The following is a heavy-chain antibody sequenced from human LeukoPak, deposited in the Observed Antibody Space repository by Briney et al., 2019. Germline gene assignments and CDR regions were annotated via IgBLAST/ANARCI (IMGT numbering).Heavy chain of an antibody. CDR3: ARDSDHCSGGSCSPAGFDP. CDR1: GYTFTSYG. J-gene: IGHJ5*02. D-gene: IGHD2-15*01. V-gene: IGHV1-2*02. Sequence: ASVKVSCKASGYTFTSYGISWVRQAPGQGLEWMGWINPNSGGTNYAQKFQGRVTMTRDTSISTAYMELSRLRSDDTAVYYCARDSDHCSGGSCSPAGFDPWGQGTLVTVSS. CDR2: INPNSGGT.